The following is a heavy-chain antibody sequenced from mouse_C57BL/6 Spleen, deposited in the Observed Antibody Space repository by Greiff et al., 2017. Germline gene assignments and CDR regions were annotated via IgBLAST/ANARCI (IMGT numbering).Heavy chain of an antibody. Sequence: VQLQQSGPELVKPGASVKIPCKASGYTFTDYNMDWVKQSHGKSLEWIGDINPNNGGTIYNQKFKGKATLTVDKSSSTAYMELRSLTSEETAVYDCARGFYCNYWCFDVWGTGTTVTVSS. J-gene: IGHJ1*03. CDR1: GYTFTDYN. V-gene: IGHV1-18*01. CDR3: ARGFYCNYWCFDV. CDR2: INPNNGGT. D-gene: IGHD2-3*01.